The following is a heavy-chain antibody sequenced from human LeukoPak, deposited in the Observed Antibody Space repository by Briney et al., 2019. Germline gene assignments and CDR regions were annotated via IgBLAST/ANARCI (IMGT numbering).Heavy chain of an antibody. Sequence: PSETLSLTCAVYGGSSSGYNWSWIRQPPGKGLEWIGEINHSGSTNYNPSLKSRVTISVDTSKNQFSLKLSSVTAADTAVYYCARLYCSSTSCSQYWNWFDPWGQGTLVTVSS. D-gene: IGHD2-2*01. CDR1: GGSSSGYN. CDR3: ARLYCSSTSCSQYWNWFDP. CDR2: INHSGST. V-gene: IGHV4-34*01. J-gene: IGHJ5*02.